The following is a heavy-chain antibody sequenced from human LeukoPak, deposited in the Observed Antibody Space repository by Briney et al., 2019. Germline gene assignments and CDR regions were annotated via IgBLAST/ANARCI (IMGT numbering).Heavy chain of an antibody. J-gene: IGHJ4*02. V-gene: IGHV1-69*05. D-gene: IGHD3-10*01. Sequence: SVKVSCKASGGTLSSYAISWVRQAPGQGLEWMGGIIPIFGTANYAQKFQGRVTITTDESTSTAYMELSSLRSEDTAVYYCASGLGELGFDYWGQGTLVTVSS. CDR1: GGTLSSYA. CDR3: ASGLGELGFDY. CDR2: IIPIFGTA.